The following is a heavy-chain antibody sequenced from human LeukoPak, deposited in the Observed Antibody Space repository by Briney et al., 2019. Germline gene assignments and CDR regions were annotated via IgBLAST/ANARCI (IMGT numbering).Heavy chain of an antibody. CDR2: IIPILGIA. CDR3: ASAPHSSGYYYYYYGMDV. Sequence: ASVKVSCKASGYTFTDYYMHWVRQAPGQGLEWMGRIIPILGIANYAQKFQGRVTITADKSTSTAYMELSSLRSEDTAVYYCASAPHSSGYYYYYYGMDVWGQGTTVTVSS. D-gene: IGHD3-22*01. J-gene: IGHJ6*02. V-gene: IGHV1-69*02. CDR1: GYTFTDYY.